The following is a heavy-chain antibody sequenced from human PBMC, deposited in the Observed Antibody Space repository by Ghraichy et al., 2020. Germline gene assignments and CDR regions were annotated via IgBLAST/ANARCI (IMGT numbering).Heavy chain of an antibody. CDR1: GGSFSGYY. CDR2: INHSGST. J-gene: IGHJ3*02. CDR3: ARARQGGAFDI. V-gene: IGHV4-34*01. Sequence: TLSLTCAVYGGSFSGYYWSWIRQPPGKGLEWIGEINHSGSTNYNPSLKSRVTISVDTSKNQFSLKLSSVTAADTAVYYCARARQGGAFDIWGQGTMVTVSS.